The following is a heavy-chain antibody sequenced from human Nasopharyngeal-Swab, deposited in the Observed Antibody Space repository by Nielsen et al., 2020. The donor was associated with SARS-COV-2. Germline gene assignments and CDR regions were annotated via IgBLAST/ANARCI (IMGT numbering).Heavy chain of an antibody. D-gene: IGHD3-10*01. V-gene: IGHV3-48*03. CDR1: GFTFSSYE. CDR2: ISSSGSTI. Sequence: SLKISCAASGFTFSSYEMNWVRQAPGKGLEWVSYISSSGSTIYYADSVKGRFTISRDNAKNSLYLQMNSLRAEDTAVYYCARADYYGSGSYPLTYYYYYMDVWGKGTTVTVSS. CDR3: ARADYYGSGSYPLTYYYYYMDV. J-gene: IGHJ6*03.